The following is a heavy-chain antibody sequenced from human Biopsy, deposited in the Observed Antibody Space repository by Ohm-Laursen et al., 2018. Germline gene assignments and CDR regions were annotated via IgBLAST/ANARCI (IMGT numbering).Heavy chain of an antibody. CDR3: ARDAYGDYDTYY. CDR2: ISYSGST. Sequence: SDTLSLTCTVSGGSISGSSWSWIRQAPGRGLEWVGYISYSGSTSNNPSLKSRITISVDTSKNQFSLKLSSVTAADTAVYFCARDAYGDYDTYY. D-gene: IGHD4-17*01. J-gene: IGHJ6*03. CDR1: GGSISGSS. V-gene: IGHV4-59*12.